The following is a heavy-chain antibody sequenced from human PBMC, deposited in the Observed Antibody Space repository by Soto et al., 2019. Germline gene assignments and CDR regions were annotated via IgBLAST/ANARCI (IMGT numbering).Heavy chain of an antibody. V-gene: IGHV4-34*01. Sequence: SETLSLTCAAYCGSFSGHSWTWIRQSPGKGLEWIGDINHSGRVNYSPSLKSRVTISLDTSKNQFSLTPSAVTAADTAMYYCSTRAYDTNGYYRFDPWGQGTLVTVSS. CDR1: CGSFSGHS. D-gene: IGHD3-22*01. CDR3: STRAYDTNGYYRFDP. CDR2: INHSGRV. J-gene: IGHJ5*01.